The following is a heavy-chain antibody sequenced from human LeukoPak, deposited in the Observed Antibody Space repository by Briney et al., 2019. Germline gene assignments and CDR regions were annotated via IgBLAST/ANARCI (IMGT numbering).Heavy chain of an antibody. Sequence: GGSLRLSCAASGFTFSSYAMSWVRQAPGKGLEWVSAISGSGGSTYYADSVKGRFTISRDNSKNTLYLQMNSLRAEDTAVYYCAKSSGYSSGGGLDFDYGGQGTLVTVSA. V-gene: IGHV3-23*01. J-gene: IGHJ4*02. D-gene: IGHD6-19*01. CDR3: AKSSGYSSGGGLDFDY. CDR2: ISGSGGST. CDR1: GFTFSSYA.